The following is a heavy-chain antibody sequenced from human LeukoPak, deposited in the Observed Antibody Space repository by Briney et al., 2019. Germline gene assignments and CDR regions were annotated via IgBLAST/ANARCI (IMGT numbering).Heavy chain of an antibody. J-gene: IGHJ6*02. CDR3: AEDSSSSNYYYGLDV. CDR2: ITSGGSYI. D-gene: IGHD2-2*01. Sequence: PGGSLRLSCAASGFTFSSHEMTWVHQAPGKGLEWLSSITSGGSYIYYADSVRGRFTISRDNAKNSLYMQMNSLRGDDTGMYFCAEDSSSSNYYYGLDVWGQGTTVTVSS. CDR1: GFTFSSHE. V-gene: IGHV3-48*03.